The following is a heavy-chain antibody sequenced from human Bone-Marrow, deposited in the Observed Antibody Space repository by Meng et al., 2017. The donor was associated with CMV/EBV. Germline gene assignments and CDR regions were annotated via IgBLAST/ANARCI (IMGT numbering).Heavy chain of an antibody. CDR2: IYSGGST. J-gene: IGHJ4*02. Sequence: GGSLRLSCAASGFTVSSNYMSWVRQAPGKGLEWVSVIYSGGSTYYADSVKGRFTISRDNSKNTLYLQMNSLRAEDTAVYYCARDMYDFWSGYAYWGQGNLVTFSS. CDR3: ARDMYDFWSGYAY. V-gene: IGHV3-53*01. D-gene: IGHD3-3*01. CDR1: GFTVSSNY.